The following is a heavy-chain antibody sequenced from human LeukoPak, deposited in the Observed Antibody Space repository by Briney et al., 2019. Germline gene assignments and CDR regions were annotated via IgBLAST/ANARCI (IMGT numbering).Heavy chain of an antibody. V-gene: IGHV4-59*01. CDR3: AGQAYSSPPDY. D-gene: IGHD6-13*01. CDR1: GGSISSYY. CDR2: IYYSGST. J-gene: IGHJ4*02. Sequence: SETLSLTCTVSGGSISSYYWSWIRQPPGKGLEWIGYIYYSGSTNYNPSLKSRVTISVDTSKNQFSLKLSSVTAADTAVYYCAGQAYSSPPDYWGQGTLVTVSS.